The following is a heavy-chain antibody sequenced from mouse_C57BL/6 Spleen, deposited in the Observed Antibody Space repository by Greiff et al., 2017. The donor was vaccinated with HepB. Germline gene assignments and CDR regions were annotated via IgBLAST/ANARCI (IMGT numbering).Heavy chain of an antibody. J-gene: IGHJ2*01. D-gene: IGHD2-2*01. CDR2: FYPGSGSI. CDR1: GYTFTEYT. V-gene: IGHV1-62-2*01. Sequence: QVQLQQSGAELVKPGASVKLSCKASGYTFTEYTIHWVKQRSGQGLEWIGWFYPGSGSIKYNEKFKDKATLTADKSSSTVYMELSRLTSEDSAVYFCARHEEAIYYGYSYYFDYWGQGTTLTVSS. CDR3: ARHEEAIYYGYSYYFDY.